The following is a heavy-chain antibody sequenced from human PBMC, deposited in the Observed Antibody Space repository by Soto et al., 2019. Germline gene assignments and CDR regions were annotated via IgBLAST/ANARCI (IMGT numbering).Heavy chain of an antibody. CDR1: GFIFRNYH. CDR2: IRNGGNII. D-gene: IGHD6-13*01. Sequence: DVQLVESGGGVVQPGGSLRLSCAASGFIFRNYHMNWVRQAPGKGLEWVSYIRNGGNIIYYADSVKGRFTISRDNAKDSLYLQMNSLRDEDTAVYYCTRQNIEHSSGWYPWGQGTLVTVSS. V-gene: IGHV3-48*02. J-gene: IGHJ5*02. CDR3: TRQNIEHSSGWYP.